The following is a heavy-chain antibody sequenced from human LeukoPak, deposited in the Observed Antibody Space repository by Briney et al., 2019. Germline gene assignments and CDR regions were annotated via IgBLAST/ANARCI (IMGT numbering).Heavy chain of an antibody. Sequence: SETLSLTCIVSGGSLSSISSNNYHWGWIRQPPGKGLEWIGSIYYSGSTYYNPSLKSRVTISVDTSKNQFSLKLSSVTAADTAVCYCARRYCSGGSCYSDNWFDPWGQGTLVTVSS. CDR1: GGSLSSISSNNYH. CDR3: ARRYCSGGSCYSDNWFDP. D-gene: IGHD2-15*01. CDR2: IYYSGST. V-gene: IGHV4-39*01. J-gene: IGHJ5*02.